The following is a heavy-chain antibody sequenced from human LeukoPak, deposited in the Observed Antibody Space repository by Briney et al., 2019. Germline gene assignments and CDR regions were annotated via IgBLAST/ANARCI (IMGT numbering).Heavy chain of an antibody. D-gene: IGHD2-2*01. CDR2: FDPEDGET. J-gene: IGHJ5*02. CDR1: GYTLTELS. Sequence: GASVEVSCKVSGYTLTELSMHWVRQAPGKGLEWVGGFDPEDGETIYAQKFQGRVTMTEDTSTDTAYMELSSLRSEDTAVYYCATSLVVPPYNWFDPWGQGTLVTVSS. CDR3: ATSLVVPPYNWFDP. V-gene: IGHV1-24*01.